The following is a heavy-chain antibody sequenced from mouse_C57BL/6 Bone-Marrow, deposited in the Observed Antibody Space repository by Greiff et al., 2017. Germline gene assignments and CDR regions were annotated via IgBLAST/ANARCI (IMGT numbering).Heavy chain of an antibody. V-gene: IGHV1-69*01. CDR2: IDPSDSYT. D-gene: IGHD2-5*01. J-gene: IGHJ4*01. CDR3: ARPEDYSNFLYSMEY. Sequence: QVQLQQSGAELVMPGASVKLSCKASGYTFTSYWMHWVKQRPGQGLEWIGEIDPSDSYTNYNQKFKGKSTLTVDKSYSTAYMQLSSLTSEYSAVYYCARPEDYSNFLYSMEYWGQGTSVTVSS. CDR1: GYTFTSYW.